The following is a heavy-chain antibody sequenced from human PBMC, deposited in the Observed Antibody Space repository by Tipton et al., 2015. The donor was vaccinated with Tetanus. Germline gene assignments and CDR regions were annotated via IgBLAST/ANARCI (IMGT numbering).Heavy chain of an antibody. CDR1: GGSISSSSYY. V-gene: IGHV4-39*02. J-gene: IGHJ6*02. CDR2: IYYSGST. D-gene: IGHD5-18*01. CDR3: ARDPGYSYGTPYWYYGVDV. Sequence: TLSLTCTVSGGSISSSSYYWGWIRQPPGKGLEWIGSIYYSGSTYYNPSLKSRVTISVDTSKNQFSLKLSSVTAADTAVYYCARDPGYSYGTPYWYYGVDVWGQGTTVTVSS.